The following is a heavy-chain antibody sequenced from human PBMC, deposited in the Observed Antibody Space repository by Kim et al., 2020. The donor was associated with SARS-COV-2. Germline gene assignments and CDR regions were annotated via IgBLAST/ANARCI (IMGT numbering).Heavy chain of an antibody. CDR2: SGST. CDR3: ARLRGLDY. Sequence: SGSTYYNPSLKSRVTISVDTSKNQFSLKLSSVTAADTAVYYCARLRGLDYWGQGTLVTVSS. D-gene: IGHD3-10*01. V-gene: IGHV4-39*01. J-gene: IGHJ4*02.